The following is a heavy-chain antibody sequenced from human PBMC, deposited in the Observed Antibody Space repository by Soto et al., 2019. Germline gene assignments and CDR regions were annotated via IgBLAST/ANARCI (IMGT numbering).Heavy chain of an antibody. J-gene: IGHJ6*02. CDR1: GGTFSSYA. V-gene: IGHV1-69*13. CDR2: IIPIFGTA. CDR3: AREEYCSSTSCYTGGGRYYYGMDV. Sequence: GASVKVSCKASGGTFSSYAISWVRQAPGQGLEWMGGIIPIFGTANYAQKFQGRVTITADESTSTAYMELSSLRSEDTAVYYCAREEYCSSTSCYTGGGRYYYGMDVWGQGTTVTVSS. D-gene: IGHD2-2*02.